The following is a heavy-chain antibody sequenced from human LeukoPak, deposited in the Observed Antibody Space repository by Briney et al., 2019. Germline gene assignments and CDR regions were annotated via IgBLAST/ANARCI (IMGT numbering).Heavy chain of an antibody. J-gene: IGHJ3*01. CDR3: AKARIAAAGTGAFDV. D-gene: IGHD6-13*01. CDR1: GFTLSSYG. Sequence: GGSLRLSCAASGFTLSSYGMTWVRQAPGKGLEWVSAFSASDGSAQYAESVRGRFTISRDNSKNTLYLQMDSLRAEDTAVYYCAKARIAAAGTGAFDVWGQGTTVTVS. V-gene: IGHV3-23*01. CDR2: FSASDGSA.